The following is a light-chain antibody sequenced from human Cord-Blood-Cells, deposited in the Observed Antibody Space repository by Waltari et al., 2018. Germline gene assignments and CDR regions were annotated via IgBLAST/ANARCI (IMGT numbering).Light chain of an antibody. Sequence: DIQMTQFPSSLSASVGDRITITCRASQSISSYLNWYQQKPGKAPNPLIYAASSLQSGVPSRFSGSGSGTDFTLTISSLQPEDFATYYCQQSYSTPFTFGPGTKVDIK. CDR3: QQSYSTPFT. J-gene: IGKJ3*01. CDR2: AAS. V-gene: IGKV1-39*01. CDR1: QSISSY.